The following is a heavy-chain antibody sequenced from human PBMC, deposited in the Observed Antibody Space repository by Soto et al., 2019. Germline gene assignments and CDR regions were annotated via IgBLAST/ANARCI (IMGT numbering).Heavy chain of an antibody. J-gene: IGHJ4*02. CDR2: INHSGST. D-gene: IGHD3-10*02. CDR1: GGSFSGYY. V-gene: IGHV4-34*01. Sequence: PSETLSLTCAVYGGSFSGYYWSWIRQPPGKGLEWIGEINHSGSTNYNPSLKSRVTTSVDTSKNQFSLKLSSVTAADTTVYYCARDVRGLDYWGQGTLVTVSS. CDR3: ARDVRGLDY.